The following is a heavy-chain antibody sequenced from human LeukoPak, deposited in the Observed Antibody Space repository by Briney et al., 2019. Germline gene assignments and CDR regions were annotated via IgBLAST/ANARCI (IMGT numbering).Heavy chain of an antibody. J-gene: IGHJ4*02. CDR1: GGSISSNW. CDR3: GRLDDYDYSAW. D-gene: IGHD3-22*01. CDR2: IDHNGNT. V-gene: IGHV4-4*02. Sequence: PSETLSLTCAVSGGSISSNWWSWVRQPPGKGLEWIGEIDHNGNTYYNPSLKSRVTISVDTSKNQFSLKLNSVTAADTAVYFCGRLDDYDYSAWWGQGILVTVSS.